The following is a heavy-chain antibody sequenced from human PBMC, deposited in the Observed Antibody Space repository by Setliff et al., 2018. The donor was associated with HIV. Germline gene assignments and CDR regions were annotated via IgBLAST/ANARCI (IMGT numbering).Heavy chain of an antibody. Sequence: PGGSLRLSCAASGFTFSNAWMNWVRQAPGKGLEWVGRVKSKGSGGTTDYATPVKGRFTISRDDSTNTMYLQMNSLKTEDTAVYYCARGGYCSGGSCYSHASSYYMDVWGKGTTVTVSS. CDR3: ARGGYCSGGSCYSHASSYYMDV. CDR1: GFTFSNAW. D-gene: IGHD2-15*01. V-gene: IGHV3-15*07. J-gene: IGHJ6*03. CDR2: VKSKGSGGTT.